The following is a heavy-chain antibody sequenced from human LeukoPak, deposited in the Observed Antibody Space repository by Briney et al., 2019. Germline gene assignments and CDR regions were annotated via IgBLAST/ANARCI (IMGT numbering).Heavy chain of an antibody. CDR2: IYYSGST. Sequence: SETLSLTCTVSGGSISSYYWSWIRQPPGKGLEWIGYIYYSGSTNYNPSLKSRVTISVDTSKNQFSLKLSSVTAADTAVYYCARQGSGYSSSFGYWGQGTLVTVSS. V-gene: IGHV4-59*08. D-gene: IGHD5-18*01. J-gene: IGHJ4*02. CDR1: GGSISSYY. CDR3: ARQGSGYSSSFGY.